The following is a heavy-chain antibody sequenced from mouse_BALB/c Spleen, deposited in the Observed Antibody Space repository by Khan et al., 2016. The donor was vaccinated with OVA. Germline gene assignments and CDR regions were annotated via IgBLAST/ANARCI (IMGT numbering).Heavy chain of an antibody. D-gene: IGHD2-14*01. V-gene: IGHV2-2*01. CDR2: IRSGGST. CDR1: GFSLNTYG. CDR3: ARNSYMYDFTY. Sequence: QVQLQQSGPGLVQPSQSLSITCTVSGFSLNTYGIHWIRQSQGKGLEWLGVIRSGGSTDYNGAFISRLSITKDNSKSQVFFKMNSLQADDTAIYYCARNSYMYDFTYWGQGTLVTVSA. J-gene: IGHJ3*01.